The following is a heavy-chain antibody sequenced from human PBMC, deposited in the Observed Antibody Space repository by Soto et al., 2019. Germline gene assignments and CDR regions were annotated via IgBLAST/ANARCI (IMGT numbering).Heavy chain of an antibody. CDR2: IIPIFGTA. CDR1: GGTFSSYA. J-gene: IGHJ5*02. Sequence: SVKVSCKASGGTFSSYAISWVRQAPGQGLEWMGGIIPIFGTANYAQKFQGRVTITADESTSTAYMELSSLRSEDTAVYYCARTPGLVVPAAPITGTSWFDPWGQGTLVTV. CDR3: ARTPGLVVPAAPITGTSWFDP. D-gene: IGHD2-2*01. V-gene: IGHV1-69*13.